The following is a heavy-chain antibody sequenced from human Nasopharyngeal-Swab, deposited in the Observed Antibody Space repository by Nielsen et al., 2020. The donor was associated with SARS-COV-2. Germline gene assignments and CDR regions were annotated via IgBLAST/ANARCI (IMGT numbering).Heavy chain of an antibody. CDR2: INHSGST. J-gene: IGHJ6*02. Sequence: SETLSLTCAVYGGSFSGYYWSWIRPPPGKGLEWIGEINHSGSTNYNPSLKSRVTISVDTSKNQFSLKLSSVTAADTAVYYCASPYSSSSVGYYYGMDVWGQGTTVTVSS. V-gene: IGHV4-34*01. CDR1: GGSFSGYY. D-gene: IGHD6-6*01. CDR3: ASPYSSSSVGYYYGMDV.